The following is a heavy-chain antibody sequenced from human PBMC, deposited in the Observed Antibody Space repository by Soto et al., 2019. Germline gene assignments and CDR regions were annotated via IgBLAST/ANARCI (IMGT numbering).Heavy chain of an antibody. J-gene: IGHJ4*02. CDR2: ISVSDAFI. Sequence: EVQLLESGGDLVQPGGTLRLSCAASGFNVGAFAVNWVRQAPGKGLEWVSGISVSDAFIYYADSVRGRFSISRDASANIVYLQMNSLRVDDTALYYCTRETVAGITGLDYWGPGTLVTVSS. D-gene: IGHD1-20*01. CDR1: GFNVGAFA. CDR3: TRETVAGITGLDY. V-gene: IGHV3-23*01.